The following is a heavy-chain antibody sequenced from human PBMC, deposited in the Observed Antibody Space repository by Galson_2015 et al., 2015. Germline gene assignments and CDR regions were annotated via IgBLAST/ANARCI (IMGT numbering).Heavy chain of an antibody. CDR3: ARQEDIVVVVAAQGSDAFDI. V-gene: IGHV5-51*01. CDR2: IYPGDSDT. J-gene: IGHJ3*02. Sequence: QSGAEVKKPGESLKISCKGSGYSFTSYWIGWVRQMPGKGLEWMGIIYPGDSDTRYSPSFQGQVTISADKSISTAYLQWSSLKASDTAMYYCARQEDIVVVVAAQGSDAFDIWGQGTMVTVSS. D-gene: IGHD2-15*01. CDR1: GYSFTSYW.